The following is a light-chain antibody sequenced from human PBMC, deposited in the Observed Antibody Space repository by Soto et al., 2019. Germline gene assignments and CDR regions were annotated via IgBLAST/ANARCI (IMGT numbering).Light chain of an antibody. V-gene: IGKV3-20*01. CDR1: QTISGSY. J-gene: IGKJ3*01. CDR2: SAS. CDR3: QHYGNSRFT. Sequence: VVLTQSPGTLSLSPGERATLSCRASQTISGSYLTWYQQKPGQAPRLLIYSASIRATGIPDRFSGSGSGTDFTLTITRQEPEDCAVYYCQHYGNSRFTFGPGTKVDIK.